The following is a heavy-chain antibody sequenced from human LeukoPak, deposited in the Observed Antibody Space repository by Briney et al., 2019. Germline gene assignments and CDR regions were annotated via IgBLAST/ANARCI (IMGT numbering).Heavy chain of an antibody. CDR3: ALPGGMDY. J-gene: IGHJ4*02. CDR1: GFIFSNYE. CDR2: ISRRGSTI. Sequence: PGGSLRLSCTASGFIFSNYEMNWVRQAPGKGLEWVSYISRRGSTIYYADSVKGRFTISRDNAKNSLYLQMNRLRAEDTAIYCCALPGGMDYWGQGTLVTVSS. D-gene: IGHD2-15*01. V-gene: IGHV3-48*03.